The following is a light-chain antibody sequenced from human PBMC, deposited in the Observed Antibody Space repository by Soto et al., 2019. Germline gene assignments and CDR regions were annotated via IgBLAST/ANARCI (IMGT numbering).Light chain of an antibody. CDR3: QQYDSYWT. CDR1: QSISNW. CDR2: DAS. V-gene: IGKV1-5*01. J-gene: IGKJ1*01. Sequence: DIQMTQSPSTLSASIGDRVTITCRASQSISNWLAWYQQKPGRAPKLLIYDASSLESGVPSRFSGSGSGTEFTLTISCLQPDDFATYYCQQYDSYWTFGKGTRVEIK.